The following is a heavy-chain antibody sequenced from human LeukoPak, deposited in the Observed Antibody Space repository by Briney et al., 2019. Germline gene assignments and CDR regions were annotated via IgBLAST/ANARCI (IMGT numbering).Heavy chain of an antibody. CDR3: ARGQSN. J-gene: IGHJ4*02. CDR1: GYTFTGSY. CDR2: INPNSGGT. Sequence: ASVRVSWKASGYTFTGSYIHWVRQAPGQGLGWMGVINPNSGGTNYAQKFQGRVTMTRDTSISTAFMELSSLRSDDTAVYFCARGQSNWGQGTLVTVST. V-gene: IGHV1-2*02.